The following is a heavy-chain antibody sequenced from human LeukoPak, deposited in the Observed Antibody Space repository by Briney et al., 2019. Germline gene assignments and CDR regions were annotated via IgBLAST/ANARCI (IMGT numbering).Heavy chain of an antibody. V-gene: IGHV3-7*03. D-gene: IGHD1-26*01. CDR2: IRQDESER. CDR1: GFSFSSYW. J-gene: IGHJ4*02. CDR3: AISGGYWAWAD. Sequence: GGSLRLSCEGSGFSFSSYWMTWVRQLPGKGPEWVANIRQDESERYFADSVKGRFTISRDNAKNTLYLQMNSLRAEDTAIYYCAISGGYWAWADWGQGSLVTVSS.